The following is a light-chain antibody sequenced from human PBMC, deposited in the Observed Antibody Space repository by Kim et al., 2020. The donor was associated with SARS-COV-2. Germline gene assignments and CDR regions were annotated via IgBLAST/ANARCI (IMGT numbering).Light chain of an antibody. CDR2: EAS. CDR3: QHRINWPLT. Sequence: SLSPGERATLSCRASQSVASYLGWYQQKPGQAPRLLIYEASNRATGIPARFSGSGSGTDFTLTISSLEPEDFAVYYCQHRINWPLTFGGGTKLEI. J-gene: IGKJ4*01. V-gene: IGKV3-11*01. CDR1: QSVASY.